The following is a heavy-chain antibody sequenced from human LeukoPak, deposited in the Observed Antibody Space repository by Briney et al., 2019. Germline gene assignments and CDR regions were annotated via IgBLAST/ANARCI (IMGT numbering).Heavy chain of an antibody. J-gene: IGHJ6*02. CDR2: ISSSGGTT. D-gene: IGHD6-19*01. Sequence: GGSLRLSCAASGFTFNTYAMTWVRQAPGKGLEWVSTISSSGGTTYYADSVKGRFSISRDNAKNSLYLQMNGLRPEDTALYYCAKDRIAVTGPLAMDVWGQGTTVIVSS. V-gene: IGHV3-23*01. CDR3: AKDRIAVTGPLAMDV. CDR1: GFTFNTYA.